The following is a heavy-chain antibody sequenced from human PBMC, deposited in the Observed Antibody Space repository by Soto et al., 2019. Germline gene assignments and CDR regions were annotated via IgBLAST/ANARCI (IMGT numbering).Heavy chain of an antibody. J-gene: IGHJ5*02. Sequence: EVQLVESGGGLVQPGRSLRLSCAASGFTFDDYAMHWVRQVPGKGLEWISGISWDSGTLGYADSVRGRFIIYRDDAKKSMFLQMTSLTGEDTALYYCAQGHDPTMAIQLDQWSQGTLVTVSS. D-gene: IGHD1-1*01. CDR3: AQGHDPTMAIQLDQ. CDR1: GFTFDDYA. CDR2: ISWDSGTL. V-gene: IGHV3-9*01.